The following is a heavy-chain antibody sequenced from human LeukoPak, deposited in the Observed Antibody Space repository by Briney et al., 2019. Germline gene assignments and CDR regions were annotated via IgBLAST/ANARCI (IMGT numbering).Heavy chain of an antibody. CDR1: GGSISSSSYY. CDR2: IYYSGST. CDR3: ARHLSGSNLYNWFDP. D-gene: IGHD3-10*01. J-gene: IGHJ5*02. Sequence: SETLSLTCTVSGGSISSSSYYWGWIRQPPGKGLEWIGSIYYSGSTYYNPSLKSRVTISVDTSKNQFSLKLSSVTAADTAVYYCARHLSGSNLYNWFDPWGQGTLVTVSS. V-gene: IGHV4-39*01.